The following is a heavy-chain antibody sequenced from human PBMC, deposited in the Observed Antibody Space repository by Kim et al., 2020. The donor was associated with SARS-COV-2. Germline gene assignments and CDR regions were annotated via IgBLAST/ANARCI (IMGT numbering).Heavy chain of an antibody. Sequence: SVKVSCKASGGTFSSYAISWVRQAPGQGLEWMGGIILIFATANYAQKFQGRVTITADESTRTAYMELSSLRSEDTAVYYCARGSRIAVADDAFDIWGQGTMVTVSS. D-gene: IGHD6-19*01. CDR2: IILIFATA. V-gene: IGHV1-69*13. CDR3: ARGSRIAVADDAFDI. J-gene: IGHJ3*02. CDR1: GGTFSSYA.